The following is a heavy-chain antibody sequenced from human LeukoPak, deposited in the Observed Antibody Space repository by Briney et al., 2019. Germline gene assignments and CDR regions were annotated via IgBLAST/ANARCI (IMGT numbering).Heavy chain of an antibody. CDR2: IYYSGST. V-gene: IGHV4-59*12. CDR3: ARTIAAAGYYYYGMDV. CDR1: GGSISSYY. D-gene: IGHD6-13*01. Sequence: SETLSLTCTVSGGSISSYYWSWIWQPPGKGMEWNGYIYYSGSTKYNPSLKSRVTMSVDTSKNQFSLKLSSVTAADTAVYYCARTIAAAGYYYYGMDVWGQGTTVTVSS. J-gene: IGHJ6*02.